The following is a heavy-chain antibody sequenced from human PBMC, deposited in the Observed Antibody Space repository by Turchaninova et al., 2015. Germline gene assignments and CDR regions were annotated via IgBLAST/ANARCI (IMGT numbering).Heavy chain of an antibody. Sequence: QVQLQESGPGLVQPSETLSLTCPASGSSITRGYFWGWIRQPPGKGLEWIGSIYPSGSSYYTPSLRSLVTIPVDTSKNQFSLRLTSVTAADTAVYFCARRNDYGDYIDYWGQGTLVTVSS. CDR2: IYPSGSS. V-gene: IGHV4-38-2*01. CDR3: ARRNDYGDYIDY. J-gene: IGHJ4*02. CDR1: GSSITRGYF. D-gene: IGHD4-17*01.